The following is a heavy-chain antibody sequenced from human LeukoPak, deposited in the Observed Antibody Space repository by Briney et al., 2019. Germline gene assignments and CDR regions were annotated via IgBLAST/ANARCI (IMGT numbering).Heavy chain of an antibody. CDR2: VSYDGSNK. J-gene: IGHJ4*02. CDR1: GFIFSNYA. Sequence: GGSLRLSCAASGFIFSNYAIHWVRQAPGKGLEWVAVVSYDGSNKYYADSVKGRFTISRDISKNTLYLQMNSLRAEDTAVYYCARGYCSSISCYVDYWGQGTLVTVSS. D-gene: IGHD2-2*01. V-gene: IGHV3-30*04. CDR3: ARGYCSSISCYVDY.